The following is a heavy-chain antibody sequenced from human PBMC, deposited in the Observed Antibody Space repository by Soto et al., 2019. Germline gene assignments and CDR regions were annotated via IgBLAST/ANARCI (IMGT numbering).Heavy chain of an antibody. CDR3: ARDPNDWRSYFHHYYYGLDC. CDR1: GYTFTSYG. V-gene: IGHV1-3*01. D-gene: IGHD2-21*01. Sequence: GASVKASCTASGYTFTSYGIHWVRQAPGQKLAWTGWINAGNGNTKYSEKFQGRVTITRDTSASTAYLELSSLRSEDTAVYYCARDPNDWRSYFHHYYYGLDCWGQGTTVTVSS. CDR2: INAGNGNT. J-gene: IGHJ6*02.